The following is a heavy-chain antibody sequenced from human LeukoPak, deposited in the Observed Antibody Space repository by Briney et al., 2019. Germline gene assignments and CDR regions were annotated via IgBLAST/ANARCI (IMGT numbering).Heavy chain of an antibody. CDR3: ARPTGGDPPRPFEI. CDR2: IQSVTGRA. CDR1: GFTFSVYG. J-gene: IGHJ3*02. V-gene: IGHV3-30*02. Sequence: PGGSLRLSCAASGFTFSVYGFYWVRQSPGRGLEWVAYIQSVTGRAYYADSVEGRFTLSRDNSRDTLNLQMNSLRVEDTAVYYCARPTGGDPPRPFEIWGQGTVVTVSS. D-gene: IGHD2-21*02.